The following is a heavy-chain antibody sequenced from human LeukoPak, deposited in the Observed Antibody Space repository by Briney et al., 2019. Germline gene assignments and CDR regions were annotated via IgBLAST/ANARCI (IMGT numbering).Heavy chain of an antibody. CDR1: GFTFSGYG. CDR3: AKDGTHSNYYGSGSYQDY. D-gene: IGHD3-10*01. CDR2: ISYDGSNK. Sequence: GGSLRLSCAASGFTFSGYGMHWVRQAPGKGLEWVAVISYDGSNKYYADSVKGRFTISRDNSKNTLYLQMNSLRAGDTAVYYCAKDGTHSNYYGSGSYQDYWGQGTLVTVSS. J-gene: IGHJ4*02. V-gene: IGHV3-30*18.